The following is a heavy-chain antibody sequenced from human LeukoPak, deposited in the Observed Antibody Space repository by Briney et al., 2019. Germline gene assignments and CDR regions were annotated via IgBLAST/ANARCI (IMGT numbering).Heavy chain of an antibody. Sequence: ETLSLTCTVSGGSISSSSYYWGWIRQPPGKGLEWVSAISGSGGSTYYADSVKGRFTISRDNSKNTLYLQMNSLRAEDTAVYYCARKDRAVAGIFDYWGQGTLVTVSS. CDR1: GGSISSSSYY. CDR2: ISGSGGST. CDR3: ARKDRAVAGIFDY. D-gene: IGHD6-19*01. V-gene: IGHV3-23*01. J-gene: IGHJ4*02.